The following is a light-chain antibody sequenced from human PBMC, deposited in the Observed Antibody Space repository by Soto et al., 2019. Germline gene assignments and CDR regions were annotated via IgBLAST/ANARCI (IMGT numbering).Light chain of an antibody. J-gene: IGLJ3*02. CDR2: NSD. V-gene: IGLV1-44*01. CDR1: SSNVGGNT. Sequence: QAVVTQPLSASGTPGQRVTISCSGRSSNVGGNTVSWYQQLPGAAPRLFIFNSDQRPPGVPDRFSASKSGTSASLAISGLQSEDEAEYFCAVWDDSLSGLVFGGGTKLTVL. CDR3: AVWDDSLSGLV.